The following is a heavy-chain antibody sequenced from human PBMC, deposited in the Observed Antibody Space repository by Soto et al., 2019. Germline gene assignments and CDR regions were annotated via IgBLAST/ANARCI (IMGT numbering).Heavy chain of an antibody. Sequence: GGSLRLSCVAAGFTFSSYSMNWVRQAPGKGLEWVSSITSSSGYIYYADSVKGRFTISRDNAKNSLYLQMNSLRAEDSAVYYCARVRDIAARLLDPWGQGTLVTVSS. V-gene: IGHV3-21*01. D-gene: IGHD6-6*01. CDR3: ARVRDIAARLLDP. J-gene: IGHJ5*02. CDR2: ITSSSGYI. CDR1: GFTFSSYS.